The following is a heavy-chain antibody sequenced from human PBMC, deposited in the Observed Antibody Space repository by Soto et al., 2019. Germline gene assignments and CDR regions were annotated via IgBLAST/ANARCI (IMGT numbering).Heavy chain of an antibody. D-gene: IGHD2-2*01. CDR1: GFTFDDYA. CDR2: ISWNSGSI. V-gene: IGHV3-9*01. Sequence: EVQLVESGGGLVQPGRSLRLSCAASGFTFDDYAMHWVRQAPGKGLEWVSGISWNSGSIGYADSVKGRFTISRYNAKNSLYLQMNSLRAEDTALYYCAKVLGYCSSTSCYSGGFDYWGQGTLVTVSS. CDR3: AKVLGYCSSTSCYSGGFDY. J-gene: IGHJ4*02.